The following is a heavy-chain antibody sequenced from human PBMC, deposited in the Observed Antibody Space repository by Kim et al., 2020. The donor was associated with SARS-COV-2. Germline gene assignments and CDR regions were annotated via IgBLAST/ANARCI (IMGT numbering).Heavy chain of an antibody. J-gene: IGHJ4*02. CDR3: AKDREGDEYYFDY. Sequence: GGSLRLSCAASGFTFSSYGMHWVRQAPGKGLEWVAVISYDGSNKYYADSVKGRFTISRDNSKNTLYLQMNSLRAEDTAVYYCAKDREGDEYYFDYWGQGTLVTVSS. V-gene: IGHV3-30*18. CDR1: GFTFSSYG. CDR2: ISYDGSNK.